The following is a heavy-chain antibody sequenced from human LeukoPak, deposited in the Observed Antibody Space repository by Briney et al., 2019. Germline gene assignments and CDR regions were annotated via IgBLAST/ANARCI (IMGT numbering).Heavy chain of an antibody. D-gene: IGHD6-13*01. CDR3: ARYSSSWFNWFDP. CDR2: IYHGGST. Sequence: SETLSLTCAVSGGSISSGGYSWSWIRRPPGKGLEWIGYIYHGGSTFYNPSLKSRVTISVDRSKNQFSLNLSSVTAADTAVYYCARYSSSWFNWFDPWGQGTLVIVSS. J-gene: IGHJ5*02. V-gene: IGHV4-30-2*01. CDR1: GGSISSGGYS.